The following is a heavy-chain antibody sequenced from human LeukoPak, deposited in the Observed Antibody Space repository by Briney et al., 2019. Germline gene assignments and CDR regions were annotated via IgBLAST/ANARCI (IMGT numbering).Heavy chain of an antibody. D-gene: IGHD5-24*01. CDR1: GGSISSYY. J-gene: IGHJ3*02. Sequence: TASETLSLTCTVSGGSISSYYWSWIRQPPGKGLEWIGYIYYSGSTNYNPSLKSRVTISVDTSKNQFSLKLSSVTAADTAVYYCARDPGDGYNYPNDAFDIWGQGTMVTVSS. CDR2: IYYSGST. V-gene: IGHV4-59*01. CDR3: ARDPGDGYNYPNDAFDI.